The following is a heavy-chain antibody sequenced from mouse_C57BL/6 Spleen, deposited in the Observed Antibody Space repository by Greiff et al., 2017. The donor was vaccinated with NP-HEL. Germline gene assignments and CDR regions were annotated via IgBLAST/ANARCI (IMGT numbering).Heavy chain of an antibody. CDR2: ISSGSSTI. J-gene: IGHJ1*03. Sequence: EVQLVESGGGLVKPGGSLKLSCAASGFTFSDYGMHWVRQAPEKGLEWVAYISSGSSTIYYADTVKGRFTISRDNAKNTLFLQMTSLRSEDTAMYYCARVGSSYLWYFDVWGTGTTVTVSS. D-gene: IGHD1-1*01. CDR1: GFTFSDYG. V-gene: IGHV5-17*01. CDR3: ARVGSSYLWYFDV.